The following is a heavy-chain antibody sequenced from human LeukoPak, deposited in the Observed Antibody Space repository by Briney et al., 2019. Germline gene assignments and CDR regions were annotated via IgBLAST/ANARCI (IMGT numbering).Heavy chain of an antibody. V-gene: IGHV4-59*01. J-gene: IGHJ4*02. CDR1: GVSISRYQ. CDR2: IDRRGNT. D-gene: IGHD3-22*01. Sequence: SETLSLTCSVSGVSISRYQWSWIRQPPGKGLEWIGHIDRRGNTNYNPSLWSRATISLDTSKNHISLRLTSVTAADTAVYYCARGTWDSSGYYYESDYWGQGTLVTVSS. CDR3: ARGTWDSSGYYYESDY.